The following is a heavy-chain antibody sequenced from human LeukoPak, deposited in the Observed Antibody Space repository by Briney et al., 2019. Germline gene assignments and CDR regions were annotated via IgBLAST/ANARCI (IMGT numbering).Heavy chain of an antibody. V-gene: IGHV1-2*02. CDR2: INPNSGGT. D-gene: IGHD2-21*01. Sequence: ASVKVSCKASGYTFTGYYMHWVRQAPGQGLEWMGWINPNSGGTNYAQKFQGRVTMTRDTSISTAYMELSRLRSDDTAVYYCARDLMDCGGDCRDAFDIWGQGTMVTVSS. CDR1: GYTFTGYY. J-gene: IGHJ3*02. CDR3: ARDLMDCGGDCRDAFDI.